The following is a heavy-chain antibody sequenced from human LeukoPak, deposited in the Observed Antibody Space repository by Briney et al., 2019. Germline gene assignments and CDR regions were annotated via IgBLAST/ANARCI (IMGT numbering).Heavy chain of an antibody. V-gene: IGHV4-34*01. Sequence: PSETLSLTCAVYGGSFSGYYGSWIRQPPGKGLEWIGEINHSGSTNYNPSLKSRVTISVDTSKNQFSLKLSSVTAADTAVYYCARRELGIYYFDYWGQGTLVTVSS. CDR1: GGSFSGYY. D-gene: IGHD7-27*01. CDR3: ARRELGIYYFDY. CDR2: INHSGST. J-gene: IGHJ4*02.